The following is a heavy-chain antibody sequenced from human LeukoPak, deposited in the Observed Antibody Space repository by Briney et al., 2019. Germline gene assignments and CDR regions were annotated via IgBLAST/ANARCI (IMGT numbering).Heavy chain of an antibody. CDR1: GFTVSSNS. CDR2: IYSGTI. J-gene: IGHJ4*02. Sequence: GGSLRLSSTVSGFTVSSNSMSWVRQAPGKGLEWVSFIYSGTIHYSDSVKGRFTISRHNSKNTLYLQMNSLRAEDTAVSYCAKLTDGSGLAYYFDFWGQGTLVTVSS. D-gene: IGHD3-10*01. V-gene: IGHV3-53*01. CDR3: AKLTDGSGLAYYFDF.